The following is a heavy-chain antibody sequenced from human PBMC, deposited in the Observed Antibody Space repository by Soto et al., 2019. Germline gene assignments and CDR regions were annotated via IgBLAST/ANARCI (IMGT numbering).Heavy chain of an antibody. D-gene: IGHD2-2*01. CDR1: GGSISSYY. Sequence: SETLSLTCTVSGGSISSYYWSWIRQPPGKGLEWIGYIYYSGSTNYNPSLKSRVTISVDTPKNQFSLKLSSVTAADTAVYYCATRECSSTSCYGGGYYSYYHMDVWGKGTTVTVSS. CDR3: ATRECSSTSCYGGGYYSYYHMDV. J-gene: IGHJ6*03. CDR2: IYYSGST. V-gene: IGHV4-59*08.